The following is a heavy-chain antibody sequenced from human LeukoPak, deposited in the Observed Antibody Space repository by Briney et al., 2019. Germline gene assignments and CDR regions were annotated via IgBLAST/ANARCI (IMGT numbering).Heavy chain of an antibody. J-gene: IGHJ6*02. Sequence: GGSLKISCKGSGYSFTSYWISWVRQMPGKGLEWMGRIDPSDSYTNYSPSFQGHVTISADKSISTAYLQWSSLKASDTAMYYCARHGIAARPSYYYGMDVWGQGTTVTVSS. V-gene: IGHV5-10-1*01. CDR3: ARHGIAARPSYYYGMDV. CDR2: IDPSDSYT. CDR1: GYSFTSYW. D-gene: IGHD6-6*01.